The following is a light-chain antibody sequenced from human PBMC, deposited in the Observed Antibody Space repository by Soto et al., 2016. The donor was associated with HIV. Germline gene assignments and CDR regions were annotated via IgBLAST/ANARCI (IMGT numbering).Light chain of an antibody. CDR1: QSISSW. Sequence: DIQMTQSPSTLSASVGDRVTITCRASQSISSWLAWYQQKPGKAPKLLIYKASGLESGVPSRFSGSGSETEFTLTISSLQPDDFATYYCQQYYTYSYTFGQGTKLEIK. J-gene: IGKJ2*01. CDR2: KAS. V-gene: IGKV1-5*03. CDR3: QQYYTYSYT.